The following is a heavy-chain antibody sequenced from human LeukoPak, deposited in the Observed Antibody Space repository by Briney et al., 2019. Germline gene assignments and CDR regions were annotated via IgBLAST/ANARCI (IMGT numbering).Heavy chain of an antibody. CDR2: ISGGGVST. J-gene: IGHJ4*02. D-gene: IGHD2-15*01. CDR1: GFTFSTYA. V-gene: IGHV3-23*01. Sequence: GGSLRLSCSACGFTFSTYAVRWARQAPGKGLEWVSDISGGGVSTYYADSVKGRLPISRDNAKNTLSRQPTNLRDEYTSVYYCAREWWYLDYWGQGTLVTVSS. CDR3: AREWWYLDY.